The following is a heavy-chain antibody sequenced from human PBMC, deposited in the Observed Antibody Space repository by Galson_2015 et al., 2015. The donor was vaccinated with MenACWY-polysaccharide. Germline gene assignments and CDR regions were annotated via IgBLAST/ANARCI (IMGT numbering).Heavy chain of an antibody. V-gene: IGHV3-9*01. Sequence: SLRLSCAASGFTFDDYAMHWVRQAPGKGLEWVSGISWNSGSIGYADSVKGRFTISRDNAKNSLYLQMNSLRAEDTALYYCAKEGSGWYPDYWGQGTLVTVSS. CDR2: ISWNSGSI. D-gene: IGHD6-19*01. J-gene: IGHJ4*02. CDR1: GFTFDDYA. CDR3: AKEGSGWYPDY.